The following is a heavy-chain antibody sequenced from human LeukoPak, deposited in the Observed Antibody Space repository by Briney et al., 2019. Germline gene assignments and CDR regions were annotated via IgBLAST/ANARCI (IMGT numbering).Heavy chain of an antibody. CDR3: ARDTEYYFDY. V-gene: IGHV1-18*01. CDR1: GYTFTTYG. Sequence: ASVKVSCKASGYTFTTYGISWVRQAPGQGLEWMGWISGYSGNTNYAQKFQGRVTVTTDTSTNTAYMELRSLRSDDTAVYYCARDTEYYFDYWGLGTLVTVSS. J-gene: IGHJ4*02. D-gene: IGHD3-10*01. CDR2: ISGYSGNT.